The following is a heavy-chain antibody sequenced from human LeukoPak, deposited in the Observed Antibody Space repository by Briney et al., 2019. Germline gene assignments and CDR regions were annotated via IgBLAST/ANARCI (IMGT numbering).Heavy chain of an antibody. CDR1: GFTFTNAW. CDR2: IRGKSDGVTT. V-gene: IGHV3-15*01. CDR3: TTGYGSGSSLDY. Sequence: GGSLRLSCAASGFTFTNAWLSWVRQAPGQGLEWVGRIRGKSDGVTTDYGAPVKGRCTISRDYSKSMVYLQMNSLRAEDTASYSCTTGYGSGSSLDYWGQGTLLTVSS. D-gene: IGHD3-10*01. J-gene: IGHJ4*02.